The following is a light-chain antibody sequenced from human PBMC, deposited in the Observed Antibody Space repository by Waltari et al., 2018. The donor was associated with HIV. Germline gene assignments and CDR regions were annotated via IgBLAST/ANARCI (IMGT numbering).Light chain of an antibody. Sequence: TQPPSVSAAPGQRVAISCSGGSSNLAKNYVSWYQQVPGRAPRLLIYDNDKRPSGISDRFSASKAGMSATLVITGLQIVDEADYYCGTWDSSLSLYVFGTGTTVLVL. CDR3: GTWDSSLSLYV. CDR2: DND. J-gene: IGLJ1*01. CDR1: SSNLAKNY. V-gene: IGLV1-51*01.